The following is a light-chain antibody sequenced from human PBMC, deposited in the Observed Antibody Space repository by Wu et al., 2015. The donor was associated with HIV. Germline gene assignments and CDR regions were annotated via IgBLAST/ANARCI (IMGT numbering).Light chain of an antibody. V-gene: IGKV1-8*01. CDR3: QXYNSHPLT. CDR2: AAS. J-gene: IGKJ4*01. Sequence: IRITQSPSSLSASTGDRVTITCRASQGISSYLAWYQQKPGKAPKLLIYAASTLQSGVPSRFSGSGSGTEFTLTISSLQPDDFATYYCQXYNSHPLTFGGGTKVEIK. CDR1: QGISSY.